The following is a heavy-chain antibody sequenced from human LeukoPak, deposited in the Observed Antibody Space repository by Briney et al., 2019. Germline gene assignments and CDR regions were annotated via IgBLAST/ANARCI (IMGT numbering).Heavy chain of an antibody. J-gene: IGHJ5*02. D-gene: IGHD6-13*01. CDR1: GFTVSSNY. Sequence: GGSLRLSCAASGFTVSSNYMNWVRQAPGKGLEWVSSISSSSYIYYADSVKGRFTISRDNAKNSLYLQMNSLRAEDTAVYYCARGYSSSPSKFDPWGQGTLVTVSS. CDR3: ARGYSSSPSKFDP. V-gene: IGHV3-69-1*01. CDR2: ISSSSYI.